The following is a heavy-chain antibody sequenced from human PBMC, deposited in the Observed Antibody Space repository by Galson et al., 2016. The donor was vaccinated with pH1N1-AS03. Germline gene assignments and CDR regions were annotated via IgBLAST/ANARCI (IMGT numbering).Heavy chain of an antibody. V-gene: IGHV3-7*01. D-gene: IGHD2-2*01. CDR2: IKQDGGEK. CDR1: GFTSSDYW. J-gene: IGHJ3*02. Sequence: SLRLSCAASGFTSSDYWMSWVRQAPGKGLEWVADIKQDGGEKYYVDSVKGRFTISRDNAMNSLHLQMNSLTADDTAVYYCVRDDATSYDAFDMWGQGTMITVSS. CDR3: VRDDATSYDAFDM.